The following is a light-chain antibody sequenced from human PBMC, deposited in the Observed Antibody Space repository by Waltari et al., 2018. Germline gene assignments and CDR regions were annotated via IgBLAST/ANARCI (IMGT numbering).Light chain of an antibody. CDR1: QNIDYS. J-gene: IGKJ2*01. V-gene: IGKV1-5*03. Sequence: DIQMTQSPSTLSASVGDKVTITCRASQNIDYSLAWFQQSPGKPPRVLIYMAGSLESGVPLRFSGSGSGTEFTLTITNLQPDDFATYYCQQYKNYPVTFGQGTKLEIK. CDR3: QQYKNYPVT. CDR2: MAG.